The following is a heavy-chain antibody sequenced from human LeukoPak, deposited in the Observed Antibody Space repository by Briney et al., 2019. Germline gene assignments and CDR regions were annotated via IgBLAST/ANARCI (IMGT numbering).Heavy chain of an antibody. CDR3: AKGPDYDFWSGYNDY. J-gene: IGHJ4*02. V-gene: IGHV3-23*01. CDR1: GFTFSSYA. D-gene: IGHD3-3*01. CDR2: ISGSGGST. Sequence: GGSLRLSCAASGFTFSSYAMSWVRQAPGKGLEWVSAISGSGGSTYYADSVKGRFTISRDNSKNTLSLQMNSLRAEDTAVYYCAKGPDYDFWSGYNDYWGQGTLVTVSS.